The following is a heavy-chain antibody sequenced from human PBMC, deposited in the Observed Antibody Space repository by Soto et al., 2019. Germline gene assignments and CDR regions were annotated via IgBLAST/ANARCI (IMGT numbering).Heavy chain of an antibody. V-gene: IGHV1-18*04. D-gene: IGHD2-2*01. CDR3: ARIADCSTTSCSFPSRFHVRGYYYYYGLDV. Sequence: VQLVQSGAEVKKPGASVKVTCKASAYTFTSYGITWVRQAPGQGLEWVGWISAYNGNSNYAQKYEGRVTMTTDTSTSTAYMELSSLRSDDTAVYYCARIADCSTTSCSFPSRFHVRGYYYYYGLDVWGQGTTVTVSS. CDR2: ISAYNGNS. J-gene: IGHJ6*02. CDR1: AYTFTSYG.